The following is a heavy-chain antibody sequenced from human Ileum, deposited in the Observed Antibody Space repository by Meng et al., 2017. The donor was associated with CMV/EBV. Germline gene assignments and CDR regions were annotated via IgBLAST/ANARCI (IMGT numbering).Heavy chain of an antibody. CDR3: ARGWLAVP. CDR2: VDSGGNT. V-gene: IGHV3-53*01. J-gene: IGHJ5*02. CDR1: DLIVSSNY. D-gene: IGHD3-10*01. Sequence: LGLSCADSDLIVSSNYMNWVRQVPGKGLEWVSKVDSGGNTHYADSVKGRFTISRDNSKNTVYLQMNSLRAEDTAVYYCARGWLAVPWGQGTLVTVSS.